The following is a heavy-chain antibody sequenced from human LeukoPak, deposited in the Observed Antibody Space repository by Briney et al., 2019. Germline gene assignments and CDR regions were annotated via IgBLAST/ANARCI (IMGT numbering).Heavy chain of an antibody. CDR2: ISYDGSLK. Sequence: GGSLRLSCAASGFTFTSYGMHWVRQAPGKGLEWVAIISYDGSLKNYADSVKGRFTISRDNSRNTLYLQMNNLRAEDTAVYYCAKALAYSSGYLKWGENSGDYYYYYAMDVWGQGTTVTVSS. CDR1: GFTFTSYG. J-gene: IGHJ6*02. D-gene: IGHD6-19*01. CDR3: AKALAYSSGYLKWGENSGDYYYYYAMDV. V-gene: IGHV3-30*18.